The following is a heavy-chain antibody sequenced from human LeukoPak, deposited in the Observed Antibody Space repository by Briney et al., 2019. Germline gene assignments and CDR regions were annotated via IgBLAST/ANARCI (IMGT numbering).Heavy chain of an antibody. J-gene: IGHJ4*02. Sequence: PGGSLRLSCAASGFSFSDYWMTWVRQAPGKGLEWVANLNQDGSDQYYVDSVEGRFTISGDNAKNSLYLQMDSLRVEDTAVYFCAKEVGAESWGQGTLVTVSS. V-gene: IGHV3-7*05. D-gene: IGHD1-26*01. CDR1: GFSFSDYW. CDR2: LNQDGSDQ. CDR3: AKEVGAES.